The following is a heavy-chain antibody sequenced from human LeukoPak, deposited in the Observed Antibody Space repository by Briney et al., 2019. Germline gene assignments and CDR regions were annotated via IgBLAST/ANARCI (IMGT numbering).Heavy chain of an antibody. J-gene: IGHJ4*02. Sequence: PGGSLRLSCAASGFTFSRNWMDWVRQAPGQGLMWVSSISPDGSTTLYAASVQGRFTIFRDNAKNTLYLQMNSLGADDTAVYYCTTVLRSNRYNLCGYWGQGTLVTVSS. D-gene: IGHD5-24*01. CDR3: TTVLRSNRYNLCGY. CDR2: ISPDGSTT. CDR1: GFTFSRNW. V-gene: IGHV3-74*03.